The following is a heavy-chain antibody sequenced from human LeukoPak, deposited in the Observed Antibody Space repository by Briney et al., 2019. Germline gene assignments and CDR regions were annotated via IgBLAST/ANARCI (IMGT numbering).Heavy chain of an antibody. CDR2: ISSSGSTI. CDR3: ARDPTYDSSGYWDY. V-gene: IGHV3-11*04. CDR1: GFTFSDYY. D-gene: IGHD3-22*01. J-gene: IGHJ4*02. Sequence: PGGSLRLSCAASGFTFSDYYMSWIRQAPGKGLEWVSYISSSGSTIYYADSVKGRFTISRDKAKNSLYLQVNSLRAEDTAVYYCARDPTYDSSGYWDYWGQGTLVTVSS.